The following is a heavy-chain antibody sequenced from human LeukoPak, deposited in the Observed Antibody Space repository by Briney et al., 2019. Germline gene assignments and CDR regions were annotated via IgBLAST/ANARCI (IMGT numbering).Heavy chain of an antibody. CDR3: ARYNWNDGFDP. D-gene: IGHD1-1*01. V-gene: IGHV4-61*01. CDR2: VSYTGSF. J-gene: IGHJ5*02. Sequence: KTSETLSLTCTVSGGSVSSGSYYWSWIRQPPGKGLEWIGYVSYTGSFNYNPSLMSRVTISVVTSKNQFSLKLSSVTAADTALYYCARYNWNDGFDPWGQGTLVTVSS. CDR1: GGSVSSGSYY.